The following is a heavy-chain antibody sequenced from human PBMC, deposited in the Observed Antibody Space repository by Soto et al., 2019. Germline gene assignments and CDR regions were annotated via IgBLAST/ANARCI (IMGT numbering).Heavy chain of an antibody. D-gene: IGHD5-12*01. CDR1: GYSFDTYW. J-gene: IGHJ6*02. Sequence: GESLKISCKGSGYSFDTYWIAWVRQMPGKGLEWIGTIYPVDSETRYSPSFQGQVTISADKSISTAYLQWSILKASDTAMYYCARRPLRWYGRNVWGQGSTVTVSS. CDR2: IYPVDSET. V-gene: IGHV5-51*01. CDR3: ARRPLRWYGRNV.